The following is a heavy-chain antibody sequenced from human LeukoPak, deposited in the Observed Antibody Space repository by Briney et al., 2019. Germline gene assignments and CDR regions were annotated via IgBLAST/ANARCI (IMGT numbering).Heavy chain of an antibody. J-gene: IGHJ3*02. D-gene: IGHD2-15*01. Sequence: GASVKVSCKASGGTFSSYAISWVRQAPGQGLEWMGGIIPIFGTANYAQKFQGRVTITADESTSTACMELSSLRSEDTAVYYCARDQVGVVADDAFDIWGQGTMVTVSS. CDR3: ARDQVGVVADDAFDI. CDR2: IIPIFGTA. CDR1: GGTFSSYA. V-gene: IGHV1-69*13.